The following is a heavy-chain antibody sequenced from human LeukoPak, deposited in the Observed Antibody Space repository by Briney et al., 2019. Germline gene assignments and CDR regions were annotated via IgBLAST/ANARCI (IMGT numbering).Heavy chain of an antibody. CDR1: GFTVSSNY. CDR3: ARDLGYSHVYSFNY. Sequence: PGGSLRLSCAVSGFTVSSNYVSWVRQAPGKGLEWVSVIYSDGRTYYADSVKGRFTISRDNSKNTLYLQMNTLRGEDTAVYYCARDLGYSHVYSFNYWGQGTLVTVSS. D-gene: IGHD5-18*01. J-gene: IGHJ4*02. CDR2: IYSDGRT. V-gene: IGHV3-53*01.